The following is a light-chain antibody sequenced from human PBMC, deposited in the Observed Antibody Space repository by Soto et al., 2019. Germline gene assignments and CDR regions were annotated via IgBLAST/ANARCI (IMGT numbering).Light chain of an antibody. V-gene: IGKV3-11*01. CDR1: QSVSSY. CDR3: QQRSNWSFN. Sequence: EIVLTQSPATLSLSPGERATLSCRASQSVSSYLAWYQQKPGQAPRLLIYDASNRATGIPARFSGSGSGTDFTLTISSLEPEDFAVYYCQQRSNWSFNFGPGTKVDIK. CDR2: DAS. J-gene: IGKJ3*01.